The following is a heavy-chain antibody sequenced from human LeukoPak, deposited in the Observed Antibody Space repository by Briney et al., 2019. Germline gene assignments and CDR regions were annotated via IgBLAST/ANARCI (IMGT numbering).Heavy chain of an antibody. J-gene: IGHJ4*02. Sequence: SVKVSCKASGGTFSSYAISWVRQAPGQGLEWMGGIIPIFGTANYAQKFQGSVTITTDESTSTAYMELSSLRSEDTAVYYCARDPPVEMATIGGYWGQGTLVTVSS. D-gene: IGHD5-24*01. CDR3: ARDPPVEMATIGGY. CDR2: IIPIFGTA. V-gene: IGHV1-69*05. CDR1: GGTFSSYA.